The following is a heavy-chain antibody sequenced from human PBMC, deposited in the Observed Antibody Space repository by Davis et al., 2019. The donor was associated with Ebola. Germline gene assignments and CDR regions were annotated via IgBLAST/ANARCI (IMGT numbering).Heavy chain of an antibody. CDR3: ARDQGSIWDIVVVPAAMTRAFDI. Sequence: ASVKVSCKASGYTFIKYYLHWVRQAPGQGLEWMGMINPSGGSTGYAQNFQDRVTMTRDTSTSTVYMELDSLRSEDTAVYYCARDQGSIWDIVVVPAAMTRAFDIWGQGTMVTVSS. J-gene: IGHJ3*02. CDR1: GYTFIKYY. CDR2: INPSGGST. D-gene: IGHD2-2*01. V-gene: IGHV1-46*01.